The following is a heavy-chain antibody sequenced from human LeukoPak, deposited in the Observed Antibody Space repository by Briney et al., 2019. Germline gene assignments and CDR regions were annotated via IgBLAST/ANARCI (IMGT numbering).Heavy chain of an antibody. V-gene: IGHV4-59*08. D-gene: IGHD6-13*01. CDR1: GGSISSYY. Sequence: SETLSRTCTVSGGSISSYYWSWIRQPPGKGLGGIGYIYYRGSTNYNPSLKSRVTISVDTSKNQFSRRLSSVTAADTAVYDCAPLFSSSWYDAFAIWGQGPMVTVSS. CDR2: IYYRGST. J-gene: IGHJ3*02. CDR3: APLFSSSWYDAFAI.